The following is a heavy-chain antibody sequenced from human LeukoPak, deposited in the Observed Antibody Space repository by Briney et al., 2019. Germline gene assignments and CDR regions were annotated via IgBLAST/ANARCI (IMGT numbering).Heavy chain of an antibody. CDR1: GYTFTSYD. Sequence: ASVKVCCKASGYTFTSYDINWVRQATGQGLEWMGWMNPNSGNTGYAQKFQGRVTMTRNASISTAYMELSSLRSEDTAVYYCASSSSGGGEFDYWGQGTLVTVSS. D-gene: IGHD3-16*01. CDR2: MNPNSGNT. CDR3: ASSSSGGGEFDY. J-gene: IGHJ4*02. V-gene: IGHV1-8*01.